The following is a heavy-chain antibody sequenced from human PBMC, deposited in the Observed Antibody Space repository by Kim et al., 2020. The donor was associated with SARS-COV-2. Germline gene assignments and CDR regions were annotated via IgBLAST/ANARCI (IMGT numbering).Heavy chain of an antibody. V-gene: IGHV1-24*01. Sequence: ASVKVSCKVSGYTLTELSMHWVRQAPGKGLEWMGGFDPEDGETIYAQKFQGRVTMTEDTSTDTAYMELSSLRSEDTAVYYCATSHPSSSLTYYYYGMDVWGQGTTVTVSS. D-gene: IGHD6-13*01. J-gene: IGHJ6*02. CDR3: ATSHPSSSLTYYYYGMDV. CDR1: GYTLTELS. CDR2: FDPEDGET.